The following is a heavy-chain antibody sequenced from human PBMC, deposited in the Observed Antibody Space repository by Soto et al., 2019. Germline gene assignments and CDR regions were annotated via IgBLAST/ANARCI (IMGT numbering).Heavy chain of an antibody. Sequence: TSEPLSLTCTVSGGSISSYYWSWIRQPPGKGLEWIGYIYYSGSTNYNPSLKSRVTISVDTSKNQFSLKLNSVTAADTALYYCARSYYSSGSYPLPFHFDYWGQGALVTVSS. D-gene: IGHD3-10*01. J-gene: IGHJ4*02. V-gene: IGHV4-59*01. CDR2: IYYSGST. CDR3: ARSYYSSGSYPLPFHFDY. CDR1: GGSISSYY.